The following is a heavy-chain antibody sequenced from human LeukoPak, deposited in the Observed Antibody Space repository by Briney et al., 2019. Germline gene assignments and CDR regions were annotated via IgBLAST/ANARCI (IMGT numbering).Heavy chain of an antibody. CDR1: GHSMISDYY. J-gene: IGHJ5*02. D-gene: IGHD2-8*01. CDR2: IYHSGST. Sequence: SETLSLTCGVSGHSMISDYYWGWIRQPPGKGLEWIGSIYHSGSTHYNPSLKSRVTISVDTSKNQFSLKLRSVTASDTAIYYCARNVSADFSNRHHKWFDPWGQGTLVTASS. V-gene: IGHV4-38-2*01. CDR3: ARNVSADFSNRHHKWFDP.